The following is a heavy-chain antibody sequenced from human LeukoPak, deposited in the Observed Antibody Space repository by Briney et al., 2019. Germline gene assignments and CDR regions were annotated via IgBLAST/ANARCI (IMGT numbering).Heavy chain of an antibody. V-gene: IGHV1-46*01. Sequence: AASVKVSCKASGYTFTSYYMHWVRQAPGQGLEWMGLINPSGGSTSYAQKFQGRVTMTRDMSTSTVYMELSSLRSEDTAVYYCARDAGGPYINSSEWFDPWGQGTLVTVSS. CDR2: INPSGGST. D-gene: IGHD6-6*01. CDR3: ARDAGGPYINSSEWFDP. J-gene: IGHJ5*02. CDR1: GYTFTSYY.